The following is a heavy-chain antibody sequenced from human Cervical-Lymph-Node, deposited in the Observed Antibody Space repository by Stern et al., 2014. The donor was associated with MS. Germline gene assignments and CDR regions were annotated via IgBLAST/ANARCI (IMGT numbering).Heavy chain of an antibody. V-gene: IGHV3-30*04. CDR2: ISYDGSTK. J-gene: IGHJ4*02. CDR1: GFTFSSYA. Sequence: QVQLVESGGGLVQPGGSLRLSCAAAGFTFSSYAVGWGRQAPGKGLEGLAVISYDGSTKYHADSVKGRFTISRDNSKNTLYLQMNSLRVDDTAVYYCARERSFRAFDYWGQGTLVTVSS. CDR3: ARERSFRAFDY. D-gene: IGHD1-26*01.